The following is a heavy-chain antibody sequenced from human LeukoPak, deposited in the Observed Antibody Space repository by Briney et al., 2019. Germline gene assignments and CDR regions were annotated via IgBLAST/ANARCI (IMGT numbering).Heavy chain of an antibody. CDR3: ARVAAAGTRSDY. CDR2: ISSSGSTI. Sequence: QPGGSLRLSCAASGLTFSKYWLNWVRQAPGKGLEWVSHISSSGSTIYYADSVKGRYTISRDNAKNSLYLQMNSLRGEDTAVYYCARVAAAGTRSDYWGQGTLVTVSS. V-gene: IGHV3-48*03. CDR1: GLTFSKYW. D-gene: IGHD6-13*01. J-gene: IGHJ4*02.